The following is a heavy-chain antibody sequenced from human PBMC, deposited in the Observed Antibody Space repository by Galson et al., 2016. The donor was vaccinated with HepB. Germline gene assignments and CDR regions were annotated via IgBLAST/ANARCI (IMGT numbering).Heavy chain of an antibody. CDR3: THRVDYFGSGTYLPGVDY. CDR1: GFSLNTSEVG. J-gene: IGHJ4*02. Sequence: PALVKPTQTLTLTCTFSGFSLNTSEVGVGWVRQPPGKALEWLALIYWDGDKHYSPSLKSRLTITEDTSKNQVVLRMTNMDPVDTATYYCTHRVDYFGSGTYLPGVDYWGQGTLVTVSS. D-gene: IGHD3-10*01. CDR2: IYWDGDK. V-gene: IGHV2-5*02.